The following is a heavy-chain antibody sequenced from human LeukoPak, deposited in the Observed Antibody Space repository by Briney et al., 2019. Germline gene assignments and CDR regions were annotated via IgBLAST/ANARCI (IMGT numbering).Heavy chain of an antibody. D-gene: IGHD3-10*01. J-gene: IGHJ5*02. CDR1: GYSFTSYN. Sequence: GASVKVSCKTSGYSFTSYNLHWVRQAPGQRLEWMGIIKPSGDNTNNAQKFQGRVTMTSDTSTSTVYMELSSLRSEDTAVYYCARTDMVRGFDPWGQGTLVTVSS. V-gene: IGHV1-46*01. CDR3: ARTDMVRGFDP. CDR2: IKPSGDNT.